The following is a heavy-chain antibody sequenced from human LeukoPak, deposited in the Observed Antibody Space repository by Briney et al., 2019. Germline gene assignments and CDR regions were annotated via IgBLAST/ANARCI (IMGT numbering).Heavy chain of an antibody. D-gene: IGHD5-18*01. CDR2: IYTSGST. CDR1: GGSISSGSYY. J-gene: IGHJ4*02. CDR3: ARQKWAVVTAPYYFDY. Sequence: SQTLSLTCTVSGGSISSGSYYWSWIRQPAGKGLEWIGRIYTSGSTNYNPSLKSRVTISVDTSKNQFSLKLSSVTAADTAVYYCARQKWAVVTAPYYFDYGGQGTLVTVSS. V-gene: IGHV4-61*02.